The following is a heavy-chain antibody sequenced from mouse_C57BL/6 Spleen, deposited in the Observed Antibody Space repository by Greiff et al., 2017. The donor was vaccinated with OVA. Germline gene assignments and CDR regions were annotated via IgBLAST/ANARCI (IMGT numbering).Heavy chain of an antibody. CDR2: IYPGSGST. V-gene: IGHV1-55*01. CDR3: ARNYYGSSYVFAY. D-gene: IGHD1-1*01. Sequence: QVQLQQPGAELVKPGASVKMSCKASGYTFTSYWITWVKQRPGQGLAWIGDIYPGSGSTNYNEKFKSKATLTVDTSSSTAYMQLISLTSEDSAVYYCARNYYGSSYVFAYWGQGTLVTVSA. CDR1: GYTFTSYW. J-gene: IGHJ3*01.